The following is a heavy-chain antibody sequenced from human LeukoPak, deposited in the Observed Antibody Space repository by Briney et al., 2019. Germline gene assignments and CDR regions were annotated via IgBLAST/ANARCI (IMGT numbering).Heavy chain of an antibody. J-gene: IGHJ5*02. CDR2: IKQDGSER. Sequence: PGGSLRLSCAASGFIFSSYWMHWVRQAPGKGLEWVANIKQDGSERNYVDSVKGRFTISRDNAKNSLYLQVNSLRVEDTAVYYCAGGSGSSWFDPWGQGTLVTVSS. V-gene: IGHV3-7*05. CDR1: GFIFSSYW. D-gene: IGHD3-3*01. CDR3: AGGSGSSWFDP.